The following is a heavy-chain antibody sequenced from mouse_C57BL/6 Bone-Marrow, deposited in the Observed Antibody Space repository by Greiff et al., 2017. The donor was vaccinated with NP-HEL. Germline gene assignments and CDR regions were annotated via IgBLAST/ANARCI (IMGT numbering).Heavy chain of an antibody. D-gene: IGHD2-1*01. V-gene: IGHV1-55*01. Sequence: VQLQQPGAELVKPGASVKMTCKASGYTFTSYWITWVKQRPGQGLEWIGDIYPGSGSTNYNEKFKSKATLTVDTSSSTAYMQLSSLTSEDSAVYYCARSNYGNWGFAYWGQGTLVTVSA. CDR1: GYTFTSYW. CDR2: IYPGSGST. J-gene: IGHJ3*01. CDR3: ARSNYGNWGFAY.